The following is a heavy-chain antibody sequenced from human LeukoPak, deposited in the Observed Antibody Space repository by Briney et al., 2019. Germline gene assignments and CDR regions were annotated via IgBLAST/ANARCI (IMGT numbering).Heavy chain of an antibody. CDR2: IGNNGGGI. CDR1: GFTFSTYT. J-gene: IGHJ3*02. D-gene: IGHD3-22*01. Sequence: PGGSLRLSCAASGFTFSTYTMYWVRHPPGKRLEWVSIIGNNGGGIHYADSVKGRFTISRDNAKNSLYLQMNSLRAEDTAVYYCARKSYYYDSSGYFYYPPAAFDIWGQGTMVTVSS. CDR3: ARKSYYYDSSGYFYYPPAAFDI. V-gene: IGHV3-21*04.